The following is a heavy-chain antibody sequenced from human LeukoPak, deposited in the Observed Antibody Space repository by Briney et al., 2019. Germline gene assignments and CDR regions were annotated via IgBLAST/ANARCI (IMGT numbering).Heavy chain of an antibody. J-gene: IGHJ4*02. CDR2: ISSSSSYI. D-gene: IGHD6-6*01. CDR3: ARVPGRAARP. CDR1: GFTFSSYS. Sequence: GGSLRLSCAASGFTFSSYSMNWVRQAPGKGLEWVSSISSSSSYIYYADSVKGRFTMSRDNAKNSLYLQMNSLRAEDTAVYYCARVPGRAARPWGQGTLVTVSS. V-gene: IGHV3-21*01.